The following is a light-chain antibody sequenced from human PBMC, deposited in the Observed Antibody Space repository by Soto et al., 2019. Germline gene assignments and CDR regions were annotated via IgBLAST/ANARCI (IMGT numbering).Light chain of an antibody. CDR2: DAS. CDR3: QQYNNWPQT. Sequence: EIVLTQSPGTLSLSPGERATLSCTASQSVSSSYLAWYQQKPGQAPRLLIYDASNRATCIPDSFSGSGSGTDFTLTISRLEPEDFAVYYCQQYNNWPQTFGQGTKVDIK. J-gene: IGKJ1*01. V-gene: IGKV3-20*01. CDR1: QSVSSSY.